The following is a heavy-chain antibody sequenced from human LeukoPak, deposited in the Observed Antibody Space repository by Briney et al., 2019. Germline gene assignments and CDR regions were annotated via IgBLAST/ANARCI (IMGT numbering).Heavy chain of an antibody. J-gene: IGHJ6*02. V-gene: IGHV3-21*01. CDR3: ASLSSTTYYYYGMDV. Sequence: GGSLRLSCAASGFTFSSYSMNWVRQAPGKGLEWVSSISSSSSYIYYADSVKGRFTISRDNAKNSLYLQMNSLRAEDTAVYYCASLSSTTYYYYGMDVWGQGTTVTVSS. D-gene: IGHD2-2*01. CDR2: ISSSSSYI. CDR1: GFTFSSYS.